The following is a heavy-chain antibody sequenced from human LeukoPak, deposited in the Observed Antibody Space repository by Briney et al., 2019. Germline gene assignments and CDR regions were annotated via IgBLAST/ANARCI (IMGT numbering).Heavy chain of an antibody. V-gene: IGHV3-48*03. Sequence: SGGSLRLSCAASGFTFSSYEMDWVRQAPGKGLEWVSYISSSGSAIYYADSVKGRFTISRDNAKNSLYLQMNSLRAEDTAVYYCARDRVHNCNYERGFYYWGQGTLVTVSS. J-gene: IGHJ4*02. CDR2: ISSSGSAI. D-gene: IGHD1-7*01. CDR1: GFTFSSYE. CDR3: ARDRVHNCNYERGFYY.